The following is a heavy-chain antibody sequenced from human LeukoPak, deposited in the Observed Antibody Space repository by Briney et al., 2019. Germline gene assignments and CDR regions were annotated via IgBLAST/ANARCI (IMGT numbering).Heavy chain of an antibody. V-gene: IGHV3-23*01. Sequence: QPGGSLRLXCAASGFTFSSYAMSWVRQAPGKGLEWVSAISGMGGSTYYADSVKGRFTISRDNSKNTLYLQMNSLRAEDTAVYYCAKETYYDFWSGYQKFDYWGQGTLVTVSS. J-gene: IGHJ4*02. D-gene: IGHD3-3*01. CDR1: GFTFSSYA. CDR2: ISGMGGST. CDR3: AKETYYDFWSGYQKFDY.